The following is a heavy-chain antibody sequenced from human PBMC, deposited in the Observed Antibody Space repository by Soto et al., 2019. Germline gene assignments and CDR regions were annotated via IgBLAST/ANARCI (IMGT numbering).Heavy chain of an antibody. J-gene: IGHJ6*02. CDR2: VSPSIRTL. V-gene: IGHV3-11*01. CDR1: GFTFREYY. D-gene: IGHD6-6*01. CDR3: ARDLAARHQYYPYYSGLDV. Sequence: LTLSCAGTGFTFREYYMSWIRQAPGKGLVWMLSVSPSIRTLYYADSMKGRFTISRDNTKNSLYLQMNSLRAEDTALYYRARDLAARHQYYPYYSGLDVWGQGTTVIASS.